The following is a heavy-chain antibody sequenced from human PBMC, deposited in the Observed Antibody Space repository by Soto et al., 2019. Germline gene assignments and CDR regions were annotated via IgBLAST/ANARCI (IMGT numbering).Heavy chain of an antibody. J-gene: IGHJ6*02. Sequence: QVQLVQSGAEVKKPGASVKVSCKDSGYTFSNYGISWVRQGPGQGLEWMGWSSGYNGNTHYEEKVQDRIKMTTDTSTSTTYLELRSLRSDDTAVYFCARDPGFGFGYSYAFAMDVWGQGTTVTVSS. CDR1: GYTFSNYG. V-gene: IGHV1-18*01. CDR3: ARDPGFGFGYSYAFAMDV. D-gene: IGHD5-18*01. CDR2: SSGYNGNT.